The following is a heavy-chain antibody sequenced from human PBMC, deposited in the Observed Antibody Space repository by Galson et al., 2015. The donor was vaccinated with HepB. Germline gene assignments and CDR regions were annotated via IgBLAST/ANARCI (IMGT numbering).Heavy chain of an antibody. CDR1: GFIFSNHY. D-gene: IGHD1-26*01. CDR3: TRGGV. Sequence: SLRLSCAASGFIFSNHYMDWVRQAPGKGLEWVARVRNKASSHTTEYAAAVRDIFTITRDDLKNSVYMQMNSLKTEDTYLYYCTRGGVWGKGTTVTVSS. J-gene: IGHJ6*04. CDR2: VRNKASSHTT. V-gene: IGHV3-72*01.